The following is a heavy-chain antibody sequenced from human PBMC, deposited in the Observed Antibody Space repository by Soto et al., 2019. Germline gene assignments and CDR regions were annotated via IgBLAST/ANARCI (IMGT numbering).Heavy chain of an antibody. V-gene: IGHV4-31*03. CDR2: IYYSGST. J-gene: IGHJ4*02. D-gene: IGHD3-22*01. CDR1: GGSISSGGYY. CDR3: ARSSKNYYDSSGYFDY. Sequence: LSLTCTVSGGSISSGGYYWSWIRQHPGKGLEWIGYIYYSGSTYYNPSLKSRVTISVDTSKNQFSLKLSSVTAADTAVYYCARSSKNYYDSSGYFDYWGQGTLVTVSS.